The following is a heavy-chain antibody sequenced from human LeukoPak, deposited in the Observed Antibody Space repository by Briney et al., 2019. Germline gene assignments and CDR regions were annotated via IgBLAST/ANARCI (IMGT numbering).Heavy chain of an antibody. CDR3: ASSGLGYYYYYMDV. Sequence: PGGSLRLSCAASGFTFSSYEMNWVRQAPGKGLEWVSYISSSGSTIYYADSVKGRFTISRDNAKNSLYLQMNSLRAEDTAVYYCASSGLGYYYYYMDVWGKGTTVTIS. V-gene: IGHV3-48*03. CDR2: ISSSGSTI. D-gene: IGHD6-25*01. CDR1: GFTFSSYE. J-gene: IGHJ6*03.